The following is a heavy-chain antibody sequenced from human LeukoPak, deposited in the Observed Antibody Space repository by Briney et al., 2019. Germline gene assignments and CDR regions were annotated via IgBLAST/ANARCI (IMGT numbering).Heavy chain of an antibody. J-gene: IGHJ6*03. D-gene: IGHD7-27*01. CDR2: IYSGGST. V-gene: IGHV3-53*01. Sequence: PGGSLRLSCAASGFTFSSYSMNWVRQAPGKGLEWVSVIYSGGSTYYADSVKGRFTISRDNSKNTLYLQMNGLRAEDTAVYYCASTGAAGGYYYYYMDVWGKGTTVTVSS. CDR1: GFTFSSYS. CDR3: ASTGAAGGYYYYYMDV.